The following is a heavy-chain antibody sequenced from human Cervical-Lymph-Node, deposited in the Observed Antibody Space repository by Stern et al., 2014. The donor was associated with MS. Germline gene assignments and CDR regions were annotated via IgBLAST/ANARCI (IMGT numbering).Heavy chain of an antibody. V-gene: IGHV3-9*01. Sequence: EVQLEESGGGLVQPGRSLRLSCAASGFTFDDYAMHWVRQAPGKGLEWVSGISWNSGSIGYADSVKGRFTISRDNAKNSLYLQMNSLRAEDTALYYCAKATYYYDSSGYYFDYWGQGTLVTVSS. CDR3: AKATYYYDSSGYYFDY. CDR1: GFTFDDYA. CDR2: ISWNSGSI. J-gene: IGHJ4*02. D-gene: IGHD3-22*01.